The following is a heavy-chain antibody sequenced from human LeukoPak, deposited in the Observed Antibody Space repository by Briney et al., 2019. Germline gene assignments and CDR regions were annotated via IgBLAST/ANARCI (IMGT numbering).Heavy chain of an antibody. Sequence: ASVKVSCKASGYTFTGYYMHWVRQAPGQGLEWMGWINPNSGGTNYAQKFQGRVTMTRDTSISTAYMELSRLRSDDTAVYYCARPDFWSGYPTFDYWGQGTLVTVSS. CDR3: ARPDFWSGYPTFDY. CDR2: INPNSGGT. D-gene: IGHD3-3*01. J-gene: IGHJ4*02. V-gene: IGHV1-2*02. CDR1: GYTFTGYY.